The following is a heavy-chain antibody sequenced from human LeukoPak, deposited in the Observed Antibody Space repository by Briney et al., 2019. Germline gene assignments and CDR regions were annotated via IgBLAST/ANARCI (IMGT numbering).Heavy chain of an antibody. V-gene: IGHV3-30-3*01. CDR1: GFTFSSYA. CDR3: ARRQGSYYYMDV. Sequence: PGGSLRLSCAASGFTFSSYAMHWVRQAPGKGLEWVAVISYDGSNKYYADSVKGRFTISRDNSKNTLYLQMNSLRAEDTAVYYCARRQGSYYYMDVWGKGTTVTVSS. J-gene: IGHJ6*03. CDR2: ISYDGSNK. D-gene: IGHD1-26*01.